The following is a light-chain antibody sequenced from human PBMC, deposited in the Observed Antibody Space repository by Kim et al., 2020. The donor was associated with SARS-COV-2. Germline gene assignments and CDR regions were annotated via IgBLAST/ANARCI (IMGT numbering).Light chain of an antibody. Sequence: TAPHNSKARQSILVSSNNKNYLAWYQQKPGQPPKLLIYWASIRESGVPDRFSGSGSGTDFTLTISTLQAEDVAVYFCHQYYMNPQSFGQGTKLEI. CDR2: WAS. CDR3: HQYYMNPQS. V-gene: IGKV4-1*01. CDR1: QSILVSSNNKNY. J-gene: IGKJ2*03.